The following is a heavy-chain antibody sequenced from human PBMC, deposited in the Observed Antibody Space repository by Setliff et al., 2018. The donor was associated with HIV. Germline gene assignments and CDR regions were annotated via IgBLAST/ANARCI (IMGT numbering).Heavy chain of an antibody. CDR2: ISSRSSYI. CDR1: GFTFSYYS. J-gene: IGHJ4*02. CDR3: ARNGRQLVRGEFDY. Sequence: GGSLRLSCAASGFTFSYYSMNWVRQAPGKGLEWVSSISSRSSYIYYSDSLKGRVTISRDDAKNSLYLQMNSLRAEDTAVYYCARNGRQLVRGEFDYWGQGALVTVSS. V-gene: IGHV3-21*01. D-gene: IGHD6-6*01.